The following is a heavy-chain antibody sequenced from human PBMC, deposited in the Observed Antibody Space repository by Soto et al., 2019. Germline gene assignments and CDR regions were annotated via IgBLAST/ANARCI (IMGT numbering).Heavy chain of an antibody. V-gene: IGHV3-53*02. D-gene: IGHD3-10*01. Sequence: QLVATGGGLIQPGTSLTLSCAASVFSVSRNYMTWVRQAPGKGLEWVSFVYSGGATFYADSVKGRFILSRDDSQNTMYLQMNNLRAEDTAVYYCARVPGRLWGRGTLVTVAS. CDR1: VFSVSRNY. CDR2: VYSGGAT. J-gene: IGHJ4*02. CDR3: ARVPGRL.